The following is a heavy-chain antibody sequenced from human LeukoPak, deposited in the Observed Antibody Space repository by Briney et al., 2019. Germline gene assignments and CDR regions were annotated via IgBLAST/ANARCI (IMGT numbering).Heavy chain of an antibody. CDR3: ATIVSDSSGWYHFDH. J-gene: IGHJ4*02. Sequence: GGSLRLSCVASGFTFSFYWMAWVRQAPGKGLEWVSFINSGGSTNYADSVKGRFTISRDYSKNTLNLQMNSLRAEDTAVYYCATIVSDSSGWYHFDHWGQGALVTVSS. V-gene: IGHV3-66*01. D-gene: IGHD6-19*01. CDR2: INSGGST. CDR1: GFTFSFYW.